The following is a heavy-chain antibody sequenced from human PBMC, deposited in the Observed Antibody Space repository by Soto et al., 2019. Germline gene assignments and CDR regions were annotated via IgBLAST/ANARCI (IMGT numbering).Heavy chain of an antibody. Sequence: GGSLRLSCAASGFTFSSYGMHWVRQAPGKGLEWVAVISYDGSNKYYADSVKGRFTISRDNSKNTLYLQMNSLRAEDTAVYYCAKDEDIVATYYYYGMDVWGQGTTVTVSS. V-gene: IGHV3-30*18. D-gene: IGHD5-12*01. J-gene: IGHJ6*02. CDR1: GFTFSSYG. CDR3: AKDEDIVATYYYYGMDV. CDR2: ISYDGSNK.